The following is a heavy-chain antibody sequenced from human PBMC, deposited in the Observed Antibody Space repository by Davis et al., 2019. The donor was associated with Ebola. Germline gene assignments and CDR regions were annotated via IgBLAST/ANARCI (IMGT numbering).Heavy chain of an antibody. CDR3: ARDRVGLDY. CDR1: GGFISGYY. CDR2: IYRSGRT. D-gene: IGHD1-26*01. J-gene: IGHJ4*02. V-gene: IGHV4-59*01. Sequence: SETLSLTCTASGGFISGYYWSWIRQPPGKGLEWIGYIYRSGRTNYNPSLRSRVTMSVDKSKNQFSLKLNSVTTADTAVYFCARDRVGLDYWGQGTLVTVSS.